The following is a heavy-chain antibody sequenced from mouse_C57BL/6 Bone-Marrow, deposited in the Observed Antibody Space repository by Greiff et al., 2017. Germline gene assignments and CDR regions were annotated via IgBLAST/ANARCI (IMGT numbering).Heavy chain of an antibody. CDR1: GYTFTSYG. CDR3: ARKLGYYSNRLDY. CDR2: IYPRSGNT. Sequence: QVHVKQSGAELARPGASVKLSCKASGYTFTSYGISWVKQRTGQGLEWIGEIYPRSGNTYYNEKFKGKATLTADKSSSTAYMELRSLTSEDSAVYFCARKLGYYSNRLDYWGQGTTLTVSS. D-gene: IGHD2-5*01. V-gene: IGHV1-81*01. J-gene: IGHJ2*01.